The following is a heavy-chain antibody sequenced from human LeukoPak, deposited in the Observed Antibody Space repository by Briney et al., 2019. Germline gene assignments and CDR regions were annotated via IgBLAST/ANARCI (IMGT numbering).Heavy chain of an antibody. V-gene: IGHV4-34*01. J-gene: IGHJ5*02. CDR2: INHSGST. CDR3: ARSVGATSCWFDP. D-gene: IGHD1-26*01. CDR1: GGSFSGYY. Sequence: SETLSLTCTVYGGSFSGYYWSWIRRPPGKGLEWIGEINHSGSTNYNPSLKSRVTISVDTSKNQFSLKLSSVTAADTAVYYCARSVGATSCWFDPWGQGTLVTVSS.